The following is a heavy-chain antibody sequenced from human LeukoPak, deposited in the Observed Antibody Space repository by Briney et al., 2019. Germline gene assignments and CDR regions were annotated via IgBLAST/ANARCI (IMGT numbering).Heavy chain of an antibody. D-gene: IGHD5-24*01. CDR3: SREVQSEISYDAYHI. CDR1: GDSVSSNSAA. V-gene: IGHV6-1*01. CDR2: TYYRCKWYF. Sequence: SQTLSLTCAISGDSVSSNSAAWNWIRQSPSRGLEGLGRTYYRCKWYFDYAVSVTSRITINTDTSRNQFSLQLRHATPEDPAVYYCSREVQSEISYDAYHIWRQGTMVTVSS. J-gene: IGHJ3*02.